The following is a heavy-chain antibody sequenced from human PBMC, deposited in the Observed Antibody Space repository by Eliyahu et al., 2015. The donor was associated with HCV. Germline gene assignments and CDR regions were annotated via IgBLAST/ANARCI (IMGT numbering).Heavy chain of an antibody. V-gene: IGHV3-30*18. Sequence: QVQLAESGGGVVQPGGSLRLSCAASGISFSTYPXHWVRQAPGKGLEWVAVISNDGNNKYYAYSVKGRFTISRDNSKNTLYLQMNSLRGDDTAVYYCTKAGSRDDFWSGYFDFWGQGTLVTVSS. CDR2: ISNDGNNK. CDR1: GISFSTYP. D-gene: IGHD3-3*01. J-gene: IGHJ5*01. CDR3: TKAGSRDDFWSGYFDF.